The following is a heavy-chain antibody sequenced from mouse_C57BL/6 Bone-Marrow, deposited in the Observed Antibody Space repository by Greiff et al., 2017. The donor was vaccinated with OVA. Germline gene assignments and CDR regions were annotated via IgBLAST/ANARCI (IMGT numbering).Heavy chain of an antibody. V-gene: IGHV14-1*01. CDR2: IDPEDGDT. Sequence: EVQLQQSGAELVRPGASVKLSCTASGFNIKDYYMHWVKQRPEQGLEWIGRIDPEDGDTEYAPKFQGKATMTADTSSNTAYLQLSSLTSEDTAVYYCTKNYGSRDYFDDWGQGTTLTVSS. J-gene: IGHJ2*01. CDR3: TKNYGSRDYFDD. D-gene: IGHD1-1*01. CDR1: GFNIKDYY.